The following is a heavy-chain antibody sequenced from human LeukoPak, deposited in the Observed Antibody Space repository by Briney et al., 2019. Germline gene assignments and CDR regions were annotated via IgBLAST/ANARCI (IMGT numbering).Heavy chain of an antibody. D-gene: IGHD3-16*02. CDR1: GFTFSSYG. V-gene: IGHV3-33*01. CDR3: ARELSDYDCVWGSYRYTGSSAVDY. CDR2: IWYDGSNK. Sequence: LPGGSLRLSCAASGFTFSSYGMHWVRQAPGKGLEWVAVIWYDGSNKYYADSVKGRFTISRDNSKNTLYQQMNSLRAEDTAVYYCARELSDYDCVWGSYRYTGSSAVDYWGQGTLVTVSS. J-gene: IGHJ4*02.